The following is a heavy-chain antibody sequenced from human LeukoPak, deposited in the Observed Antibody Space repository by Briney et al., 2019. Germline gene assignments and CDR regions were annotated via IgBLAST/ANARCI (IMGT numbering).Heavy chain of an antibody. Sequence: ASVKVSCKASGYTFTSYDINWVRQATGQGLEWMGWMNPNGGNTGYAQKFQGRVTITRNTSISTAHMELSSLRSEDTAVYYCARGRRQPGELDYWGQGTLVTVSS. CDR1: GYTFTSYD. D-gene: IGHD7-27*01. V-gene: IGHV1-8*03. CDR2: MNPNGGNT. CDR3: ARGRRQPGELDY. J-gene: IGHJ4*02.